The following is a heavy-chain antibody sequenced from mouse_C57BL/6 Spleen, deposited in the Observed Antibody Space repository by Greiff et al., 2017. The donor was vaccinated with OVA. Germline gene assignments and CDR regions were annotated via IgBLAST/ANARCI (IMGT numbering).Heavy chain of an antibody. D-gene: IGHD1-1*01. Sequence: VQLQQSGPVLVKPGASVKMSCKASGYTFTDYYMNWVKQSHGKRLEWIGVINPYNGGTSYNKKFKGKATLTVDKSSSTAYMELNSLTSEDSSVDYCARSGYGSSYYAMDYWGQGTSVTVSS. V-gene: IGHV1-19*01. CDR2: INPYNGGT. CDR1: GYTFTDYY. CDR3: ARSGYGSSYYAMDY. J-gene: IGHJ4*01.